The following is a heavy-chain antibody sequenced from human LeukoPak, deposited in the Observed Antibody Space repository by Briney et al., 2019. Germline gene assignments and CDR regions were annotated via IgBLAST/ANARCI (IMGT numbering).Heavy chain of an antibody. CDR3: ARGDYDFWSGYYRNYGMDV. CDR1: GFTFSSYE. Sequence: GGSLRLSCAASGFTFSSYEMNWVRQAPGKGLEWVSYISSSGSTIYYADSVKGRFTISRDNAKSSLYLQMNSLRAEDTAVYYCARGDYDFWSGYYRNYGMDVWGQGTTVTVSS. V-gene: IGHV3-48*03. CDR2: ISSSGSTI. J-gene: IGHJ6*02. D-gene: IGHD3-3*01.